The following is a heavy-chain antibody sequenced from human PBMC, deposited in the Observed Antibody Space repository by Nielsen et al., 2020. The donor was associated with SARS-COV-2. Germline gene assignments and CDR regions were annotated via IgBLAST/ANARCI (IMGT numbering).Heavy chain of an antibody. J-gene: IGHJ4*02. CDR3: ARDSADYGDYVGTDY. CDR2: ISYDGSNK. Sequence: GGSLRLSCAASGFTFSSYAMHWVRQAPGKGLEWVAVISYDGSNKYYADPVKGRFTISRDNSKTTLFLQMNSLRAEDTAVYYCARDSADYGDYVGTDYWGQGTLVTVSS. V-gene: IGHV3-30*04. CDR1: GFTFSSYA. D-gene: IGHD4-17*01.